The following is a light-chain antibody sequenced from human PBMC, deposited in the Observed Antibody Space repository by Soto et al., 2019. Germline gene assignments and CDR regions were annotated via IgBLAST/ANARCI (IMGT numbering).Light chain of an antibody. J-gene: IGKJ1*01. V-gene: IGKV4-1*01. CDR1: QSVLYSSNNKNY. Sequence: DIAMTQSPDSLAVSLGERATINCKSSQSVLYSSNNKNYLAWYQQKPGQPPKLLIYWASTRKSGVPDRFSGSGSGTDFTLTISSLQAEDVAVYYCQQYYSTPRTFGQGTKVEIK. CDR3: QQYYSTPRT. CDR2: WAS.